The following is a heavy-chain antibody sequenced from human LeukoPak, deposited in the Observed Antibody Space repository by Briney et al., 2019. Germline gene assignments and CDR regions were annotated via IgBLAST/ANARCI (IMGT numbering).Heavy chain of an antibody. CDR2: ISSSGTTI. CDR3: ARDRPLWFGEAGFDY. V-gene: IGHV3-11*04. J-gene: IGHJ4*02. Sequence: GGSLRLSCAASGFTFSDYYMTWIRQAPGKGLEWVSYISSSGTTIYYADSVKGRFTISRDNAKNSLYLQMNSLRAEDTAVYYCARDRPLWFGEAGFDYWGQGTLVTVSS. D-gene: IGHD3-10*01. CDR1: GFTFSDYY.